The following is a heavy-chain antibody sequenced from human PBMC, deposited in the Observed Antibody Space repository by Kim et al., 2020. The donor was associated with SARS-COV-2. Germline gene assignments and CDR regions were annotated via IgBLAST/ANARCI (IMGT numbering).Heavy chain of an antibody. CDR3: ARDHVKVRGVIYYYYGMDV. J-gene: IGHJ6*02. CDR1: GYTFTSYG. CDR2: ISAYNGNT. Sequence: ASVTVSCKASGYTFTSYGISWVRQAPGQGLEWMGWISAYNGNTNYAQKLQGRVTMTTDTSTSTAYMELRSLRSDATAVYYCARDHVKVRGVIYYYYGMDVWGQGTTVTVSS. V-gene: IGHV1-18*01. D-gene: IGHD3-10*01.